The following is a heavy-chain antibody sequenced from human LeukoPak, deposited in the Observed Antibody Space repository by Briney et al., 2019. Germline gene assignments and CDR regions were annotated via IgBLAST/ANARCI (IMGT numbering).Heavy chain of an antibody. V-gene: IGHV3-23*01. CDR1: GFTFSSYA. CDR2: ISGSGGST. J-gene: IGHJ4*02. Sequence: GGSLRLSCAASGFTFSSYAMSWVRQAPGKGLEWVSAISGSGGSTYYADSVKGRFTISRDNSKNTLYLQMNSLRAEDTAVYYCAKEPHYDILTGYRNFDYWGQGTLVTVSS. CDR3: AKEPHYDILTGYRNFDY. D-gene: IGHD3-9*01.